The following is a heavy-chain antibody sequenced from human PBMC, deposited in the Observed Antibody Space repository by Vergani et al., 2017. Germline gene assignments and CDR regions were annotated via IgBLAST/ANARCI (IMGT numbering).Heavy chain of an antibody. V-gene: IGHV2-5*01. CDR3: AHSSDIVAVTADRDWFDP. Sequence: QITLKESGPTLVKPTQTLTLTCTFSGFSLTTPGMGVAWIRQPPGKPLEWLTLIYWNDLKRYNPSLKSRLTITKATSQNQVVLTMTSMDPVDTATYYCAHSSDIVAVTADRDWFDPWGPGTLVTVSS. D-gene: IGHD2-21*02. CDR2: IYWNDLK. J-gene: IGHJ5*02. CDR1: GFSLTTPGMG.